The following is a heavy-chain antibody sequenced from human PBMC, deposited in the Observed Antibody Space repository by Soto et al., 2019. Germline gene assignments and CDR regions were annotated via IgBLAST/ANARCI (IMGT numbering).Heavy chain of an antibody. CDR3: ATIYCSGGSCYGYMDV. CDR2: FDPEDGET. D-gene: IGHD2-15*01. CDR1: GYTLTELS. J-gene: IGHJ6*03. V-gene: IGHV1-24*01. Sequence: ASVKVSCKVSGYTLTELSMHWVRQAPGKGLEWMGGFDPEDGETIYAQKFQGRVTMTEDTSTDTAYMELSSLRSEDTAVYYCATIYCSGGSCYGYMDVWGKGTTVTVSS.